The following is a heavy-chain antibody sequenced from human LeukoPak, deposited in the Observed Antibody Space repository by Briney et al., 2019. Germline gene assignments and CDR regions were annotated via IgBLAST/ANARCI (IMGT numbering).Heavy chain of an antibody. J-gene: IGHJ4*02. V-gene: IGHV4-39*02. Sequence: SETLTLTCTVSSSSISSSPYYWGWIRQSPWKGLEWIGSISYSGTTYYNPSLKSRVTISVDTSKNHFSLKLSSVTAADTAVYYCAANSADYNTLGSSYKVWGQGTLVTVSS. CDR1: SSSISSSPYY. CDR3: AANSADYNTLGSSYKV. D-gene: IGHD3-10*01. CDR2: ISYSGTT.